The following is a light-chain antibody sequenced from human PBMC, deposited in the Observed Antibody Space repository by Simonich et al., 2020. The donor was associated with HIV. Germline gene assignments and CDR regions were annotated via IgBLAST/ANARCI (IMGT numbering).Light chain of an antibody. CDR2: GAT. V-gene: IGKV3-20*01. CDR1: QSVSSSY. Sequence: EIVLTQSPGTLSLYPGERATLSCRASQSVSSSYLAWYQQKSGKAPRLLIYGATNRATGIPDRFSGSGSGTEFTLTISSLQSEDFAVYYCQQYNNWTPITFGQGTRLEIK. J-gene: IGKJ5*01. CDR3: QQYNNWTPIT.